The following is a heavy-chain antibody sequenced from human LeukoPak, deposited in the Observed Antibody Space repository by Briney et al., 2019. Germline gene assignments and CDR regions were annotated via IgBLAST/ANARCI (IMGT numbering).Heavy chain of an antibody. CDR3: VRYEGSAYGSDV. J-gene: IGHJ2*01. Sequence: SETLSLTCTVSGGSISSSSSYWGWIRQPPGMGLEWIGSIYYSGSTYYNPSLKSRVTISVDTSKNQFSLKVSSVAAADTAVYYCVRYEGSAYGSDVWGRGTLVTVSS. CDR2: IYYSGST. D-gene: IGHD3-22*01. V-gene: IGHV4-39*01. CDR1: GGSISSSSSY.